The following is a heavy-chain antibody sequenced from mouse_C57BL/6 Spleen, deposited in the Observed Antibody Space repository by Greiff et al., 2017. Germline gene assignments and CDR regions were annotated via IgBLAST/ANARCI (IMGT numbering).Heavy chain of an antibody. Sequence: VQLQQPGAELVKPGASVKMSCKASGYTFTSYWITWVKQRPGQGLEWIGEIYPGSGSTNYNEKFKSKATLTVDTSSSTAYMQLSSLTSEDSAVYYCAKGDSSGYRFAYWGQGTLVTVSA. CDR2: IYPGSGST. V-gene: IGHV1-55*01. D-gene: IGHD3-2*02. CDR3: AKGDSSGYRFAY. CDR1: GYTFTSYW. J-gene: IGHJ3*01.